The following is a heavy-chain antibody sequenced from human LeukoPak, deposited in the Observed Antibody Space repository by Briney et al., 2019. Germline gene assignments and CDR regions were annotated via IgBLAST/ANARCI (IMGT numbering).Heavy chain of an antibody. D-gene: IGHD6-19*01. CDR3: ARNRLSGWYFFDY. CDR2: ISANGGST. V-gene: IGHV3-23*01. CDR1: GFAFFSYG. Sequence: GGTLRLSCAASGFAFFSYGMTWIRQAPGKGLEWVSSISANGGSTYYADSVKGRFTISRDSSNDTLYLQLNSLRADDAAIYFCARNRLSGWYFFDYWGQGTLVAVSS. J-gene: IGHJ4*02.